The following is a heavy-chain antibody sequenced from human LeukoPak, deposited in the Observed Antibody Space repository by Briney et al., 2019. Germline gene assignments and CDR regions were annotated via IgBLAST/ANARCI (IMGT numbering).Heavy chain of an antibody. V-gene: IGHV3-48*03. D-gene: IGHD4/OR15-4a*01. J-gene: IGHJ4*02. Sequence: GGSLRLSCAASGFTFSNYEMNWVRQAPGKGLEWVSYISSSGSTIYYADSVKGRFTISRDNSKNTLYLQMNSLRAEDTAVYYCARRAGAYSHPYDYWGQGTLVTVSS. CDR3: ARRAGAYSHPYDY. CDR2: ISSSGSTI. CDR1: GFTFSNYE.